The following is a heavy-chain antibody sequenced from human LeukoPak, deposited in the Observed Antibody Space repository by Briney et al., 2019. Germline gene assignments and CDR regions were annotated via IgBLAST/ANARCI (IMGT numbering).Heavy chain of an antibody. CDR2: IYYSGST. D-gene: IGHD3-10*01. CDR3: AREIQYGSGRYYKTYYFDY. CDR1: GGSISSGGYY. V-gene: IGHV4-31*03. Sequence: SETLSLTCTVSGGSISSGGYYWSWIRQHPGKGLEWIGYIYYSGSTYYNPSLKSRVTISVDTSKNQFSLKLSSVTAADTAVYYCAREIQYGSGRYYKTYYFDYWGQGTLVTVSS. J-gene: IGHJ4*02.